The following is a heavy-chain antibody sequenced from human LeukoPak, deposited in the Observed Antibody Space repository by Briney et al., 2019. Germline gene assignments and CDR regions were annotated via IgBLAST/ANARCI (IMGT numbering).Heavy chain of an antibody. CDR1: GGSISSSSTNC. D-gene: IGHD6-13*01. J-gene: IGHJ4*02. CDR2: IYHSGST. CDR3: ARGRASAAGPFDY. V-gene: IGHV4-4*02. Sequence: SETLSLTCAVSGGSISSSSTNCWTWVRQPPGKGLEWIGEIYHSGSTNYNPSLKSRVTISVDTSKNQFSLKLSSVTAADTAVYYCARGRASAAGPFDYWGQGTLVTVSS.